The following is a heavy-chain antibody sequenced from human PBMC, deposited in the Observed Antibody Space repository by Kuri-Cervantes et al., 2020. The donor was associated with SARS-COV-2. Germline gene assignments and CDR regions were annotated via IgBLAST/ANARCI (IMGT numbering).Heavy chain of an antibody. CDR1: GFTVSGNH. CDR2: ISGSGSYM. Sequence: GGSLRLSCAASGFTVSGNHMNWVRQAPGKALEWVSSISGSGSYMYYADSMKGRFTISRDSAKNSLYLQMNSLRGEDTAVYYCARVAGEGPIYYYYMDVWGKGTTVTVSS. CDR3: ARVAGEGPIYYYYMDV. D-gene: IGHD2-21*01. V-gene: IGHV3-21*01. J-gene: IGHJ6*03.